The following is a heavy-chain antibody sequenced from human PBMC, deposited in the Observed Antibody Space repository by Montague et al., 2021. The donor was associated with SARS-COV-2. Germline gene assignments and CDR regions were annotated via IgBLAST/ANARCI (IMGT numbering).Heavy chain of an antibody. V-gene: IGHV3-30*04. CDR2: ISYDGSNK. CDR3: ARSGEGFMVRGVINGMDV. CDR1: GFTFSSYA. J-gene: IGHJ6*02. D-gene: IGHD3-10*01. Sequence: SLRLSCTASGFTFSSYAMHWVRQAPGKGLEWVAVISYDGSNKYYADSVKGRFTISRDNSKNTLYLQMNGLRAEDTAVYYCARSGEGFMVRGVINGMDVWGQGTTVTVSS.